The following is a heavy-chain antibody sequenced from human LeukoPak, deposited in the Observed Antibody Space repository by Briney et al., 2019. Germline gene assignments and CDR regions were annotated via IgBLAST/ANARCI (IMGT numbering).Heavy chain of an antibody. Sequence: GGSLRLSCAASGFTFTSHPMNWVRQAPGKGLEWVSAISVNGDTTYYADPVKGRFTISRDNSKNTVFLQMNSLRVDDTAVYYCAKDDGYRYDNGGWFDYWGQGTLVTVSS. V-gene: IGHV3-23*01. CDR2: ISVNGDTT. D-gene: IGHD5-18*01. CDR3: AKDDGYRYDNGGWFDY. J-gene: IGHJ4*02. CDR1: GFTFTSHP.